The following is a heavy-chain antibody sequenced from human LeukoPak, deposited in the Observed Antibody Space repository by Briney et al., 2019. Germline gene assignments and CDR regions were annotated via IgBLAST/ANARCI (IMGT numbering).Heavy chain of an antibody. CDR3: ARDSAAAGIVDY. CDR2: IYYSGST. J-gene: IGHJ4*02. CDR1: GGSISSGDYC. Sequence: SQTLSLTCTVSGGSISSGDYCWSWIRQPPGKGLEWIGYIYYSGSTYYNPSLKSRVTISVDTSKNQFSLKLSSVTAADTAVYYCARDSAAAGIVDYWGQGTLVTVSS. D-gene: IGHD6-13*01. V-gene: IGHV4-30-4*01.